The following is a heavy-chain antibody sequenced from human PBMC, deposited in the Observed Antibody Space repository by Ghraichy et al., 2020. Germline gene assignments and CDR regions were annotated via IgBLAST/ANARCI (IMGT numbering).Heavy chain of an antibody. D-gene: IGHD5-24*01. V-gene: IGHV3-74*01. CDR1: GFSFSSSW. CDR3: ARVAQDGYNLLDK. CDR2: INRDGSST. J-gene: IGHJ4*02. Sequence: GSLRLSCAASGFSFSSSWMHWVRHSPGKGLVWVSRINRDGSSTNYADSVKGRFTISRDNAKNTLYLEMNSLRAEDTAVDYCARVAQDGYNLLDKWGQGTLVTVSS.